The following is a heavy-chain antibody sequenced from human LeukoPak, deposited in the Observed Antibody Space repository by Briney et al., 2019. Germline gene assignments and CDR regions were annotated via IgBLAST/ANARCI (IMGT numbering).Heavy chain of an antibody. CDR1: GGSITSYY. CDR2: IYYSGST. Sequence: PSETLSLTCTVSGGSITSYYWSWIRQPPGKGLEWIGYIYYSGSTNYNPSLKSRVTISVDTSKNQFSLKLSSVTAADTAVYYCARRSYYSALDYWGQGTLVTVSS. D-gene: IGHD3-10*01. V-gene: IGHV4-59*12. J-gene: IGHJ4*02. CDR3: ARRSYYSALDY.